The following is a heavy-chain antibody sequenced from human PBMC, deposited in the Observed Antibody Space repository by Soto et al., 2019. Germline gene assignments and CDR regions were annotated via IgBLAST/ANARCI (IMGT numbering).Heavy chain of an antibody. CDR1: GFTFSSYS. Sequence: PGGSLRLSCAASGFTFSSYSMSWVRQAPGKGLEWVSAISGSGGSTYYADSVKGRFTISRDNSKNTLYLQMNSLRAGDTAVYYCAKDWSYDFWSTTGYFDYWGQGTLVTVSS. CDR2: ISGSGGST. J-gene: IGHJ4*02. V-gene: IGHV3-23*01. D-gene: IGHD3-3*01. CDR3: AKDWSYDFWSTTGYFDY.